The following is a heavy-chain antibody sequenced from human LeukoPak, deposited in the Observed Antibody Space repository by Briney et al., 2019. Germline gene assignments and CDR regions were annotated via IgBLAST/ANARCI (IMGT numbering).Heavy chain of an antibody. V-gene: IGHV3-9*01. CDR3: AKDLTDLDYHGAFDI. D-gene: IGHD4-11*01. CDR2: ISWNSGSI. CDR1: GLTFDDFA. J-gene: IGHJ3*02. Sequence: PGGSWRLSCQAPGLTFDDFAMNWVGQAPGKGLGWVSGISWNSGSIGYADSVKGRFTISRDNAKNSLYLQMNSLRAEDTALYYCAKDLTDLDYHGAFDIWGQGTMVTVSS.